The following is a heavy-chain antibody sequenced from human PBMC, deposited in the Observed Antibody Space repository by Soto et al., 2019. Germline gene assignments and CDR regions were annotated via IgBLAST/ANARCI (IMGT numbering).Heavy chain of an antibody. CDR2: INTDGSST. D-gene: IGHD5-18*01. V-gene: IGHV3-74*01. J-gene: IGHJ4*02. CDR3: ASPQLWPLDLNY. CDR1: GFTFSSHW. Sequence: GGSLRLSCAASGFTFSSHWMHWVRQAPGKGLVWVSRINTDGSSTNYADSVKGRFTVSRDNAKNTLHLQMNSLRAEDTAVYYCASPQLWPLDLNYWGQGTLVTVSS.